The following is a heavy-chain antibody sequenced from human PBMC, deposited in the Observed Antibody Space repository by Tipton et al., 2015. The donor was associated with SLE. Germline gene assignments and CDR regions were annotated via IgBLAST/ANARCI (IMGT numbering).Heavy chain of an antibody. CDR3: ARDPSVAGPRLWYFDL. D-gene: IGHD6-19*01. Sequence: RSLRLSCAASGFTFSSYAMHWVRQAPGKGLEWVAVISYDGSNKYYADSVKGRFTISRDNSKNTLYLQMNSLRAEDTAVYYCARDPSVAGPRLWYFDLWGRGTLVTVSS. CDR2: ISYDGSNK. CDR1: GFTFSSYA. V-gene: IGHV3-30-3*01. J-gene: IGHJ2*01.